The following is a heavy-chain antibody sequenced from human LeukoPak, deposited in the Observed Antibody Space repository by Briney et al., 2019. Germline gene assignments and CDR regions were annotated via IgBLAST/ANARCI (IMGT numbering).Heavy chain of an antibody. V-gene: IGHV4-31*03. CDR2: IYYTGST. D-gene: IGHD6-19*01. J-gene: IGHJ4*02. Sequence: SETLSLTCSVSGGSISSGGHYWSWIRQHPGKGLEWIGYIYYTGSTYYNPSLKSRLTISVDTSKNQFSLKLSSVTAADTAVYYCATSRFSTAWWGLDYWGQGTLVTVSS. CDR1: GGSISSGGHY. CDR3: ATSRFSTAWWGLDY.